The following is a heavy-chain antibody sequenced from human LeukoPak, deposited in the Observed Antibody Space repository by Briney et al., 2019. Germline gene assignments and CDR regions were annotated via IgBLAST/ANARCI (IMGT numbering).Heavy chain of an antibody. J-gene: IGHJ4*02. V-gene: IGHV3-30*04. CDR2: ISYDGNEK. Sequence: RGSLRLSSAASGLNFNYYAMHWVRQAPGKGLEWVAVISYDGNEKYYADSVQGRFSISRDNSNNTLDLEMTSLRSEDTALYYCASSRIEVAGTGDYWGQGTLVIVSS. CDR3: ASSRIEVAGTGDY. D-gene: IGHD6-19*01. CDR1: GLNFNYYA.